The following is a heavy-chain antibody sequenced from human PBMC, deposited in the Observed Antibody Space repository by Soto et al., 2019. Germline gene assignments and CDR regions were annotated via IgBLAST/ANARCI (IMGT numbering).Heavy chain of an antibody. CDR1: GFTFSSYA. V-gene: IGHV3-23*01. J-gene: IGHJ4*02. CDR3: AGDYYESSGYYGPSRPHADY. CDR2: ISGSGGST. D-gene: IGHD3-22*01. Sequence: EVQLLESGGGLVQPGGSLRLSCAASGFTFSSYAMSWVRQAPGKGLEWVSAISGSGGSTYYADSVKGRFTISRDNCKNTLYLQMNSLRAEDTAVYYCAGDYYESSGYYGPSRPHADYWGQGTLVTVSS.